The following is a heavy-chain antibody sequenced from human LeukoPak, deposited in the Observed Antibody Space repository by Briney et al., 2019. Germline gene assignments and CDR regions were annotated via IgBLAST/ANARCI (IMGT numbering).Heavy chain of an antibody. D-gene: IGHD3-3*01. CDR3: ARSESDFWSGGGGY. CDR1: GGSISSGSYY. V-gene: IGHV4-61*02. J-gene: IGHJ4*02. Sequence: SQTLSLTCTVSGGSISSGSYYWSWIRQPAGEGLEWIGRIYTSGSTNYNPSLKSRVTISVDTSKNQFSLKLSSVTAADTAVYYCARSESDFWSGGGGYWGQGTLVTVSS. CDR2: IYTSGST.